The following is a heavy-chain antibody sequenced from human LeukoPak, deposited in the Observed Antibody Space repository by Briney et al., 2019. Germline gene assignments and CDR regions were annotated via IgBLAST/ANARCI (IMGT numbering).Heavy chain of an antibody. CDR2: INPRGST. J-gene: IGHJ5*02. D-gene: IGHD5-12*01. CDR1: GGSSSGYY. CDR3: ARGEISVATYIEGRNWFDP. Sequence: SETLSLTCAVYGGSSSGYYWSWIRPPPGKGLEWMGEINPRGSTNYNPSLKSRGTISVDSSKNQFSLKLSTVTAADTAVYYGARGEISVATYIEGRNWFDPWGQGTLVTVSS. V-gene: IGHV4-34*01.